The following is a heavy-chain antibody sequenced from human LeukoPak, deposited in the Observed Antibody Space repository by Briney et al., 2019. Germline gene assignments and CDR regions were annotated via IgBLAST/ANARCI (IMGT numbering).Heavy chain of an antibody. J-gene: IGHJ4*02. V-gene: IGHV4-4*02. CDR1: GGSISSSNW. Sequence: PSETLSLTCAVSGGSISSSNWWSWVRQPPGKGLEWIGEIYHSGSTNYNPSLKSRVTISVDKSKNQFSLKLSSVTAVDTAVYYCASADILTGSVAYWGQGTLVTVSS. CDR2: IYHSGST. D-gene: IGHD3-9*01. CDR3: ASADILTGSVAY.